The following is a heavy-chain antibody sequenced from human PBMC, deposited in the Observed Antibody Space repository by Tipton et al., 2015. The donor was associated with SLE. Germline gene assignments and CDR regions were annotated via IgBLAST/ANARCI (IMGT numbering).Heavy chain of an antibody. J-gene: IGHJ2*01. V-gene: IGHV4-34*09. CDR1: GGSFSGYY. D-gene: IGHD5-18*01. Sequence: TLSLTCAVYGGSFSGYYWSWIRQPPGKGLEWIGYIYYSGSTYYNPSLKSRVTISVDTSKNQFSLKLSSVTAADTAVYYCARVGGYSYSYWYFDLWGRGTLVTVSS. CDR3: ARVGGYSYSYWYFDL. CDR2: IYYSGST.